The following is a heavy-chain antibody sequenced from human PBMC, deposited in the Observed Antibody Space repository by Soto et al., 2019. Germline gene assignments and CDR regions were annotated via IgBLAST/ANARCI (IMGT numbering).Heavy chain of an antibody. V-gene: IGHV4-4*07. CDR2: IYTSGST. Sequence: PSATLSITCTVFCGSISSYYWSWIRQPSGKGLEWIGRIYTSGSTNYNPSLKSRVTMSVDTSKNQFSLKLSSVTAADTAVYYCASISEYGQNWFDPWGQGTLVTVS. D-gene: IGHD6-6*01. CDR3: ASISEYGQNWFDP. CDR1: CGSISSYY. J-gene: IGHJ5*02.